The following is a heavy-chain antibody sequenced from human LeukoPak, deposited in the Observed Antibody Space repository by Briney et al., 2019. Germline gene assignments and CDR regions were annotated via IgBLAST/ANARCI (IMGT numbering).Heavy chain of an antibody. J-gene: IGHJ4*02. CDR3: ARGIRSISSWEYIDY. D-gene: IGHD6-13*01. CDR1: GFTFSSYG. Sequence: GGYLRLSCAASGFTFSSYGMPWVRQAPGKGLEWVAVIWYDGSSKYYADSVKGRFTISRDNSKNTLYLQMNSLRAEDTAVYYCARGIRSISSWEYIDYWGQGTLVTVSS. CDR2: IWYDGSSK. V-gene: IGHV3-33*01.